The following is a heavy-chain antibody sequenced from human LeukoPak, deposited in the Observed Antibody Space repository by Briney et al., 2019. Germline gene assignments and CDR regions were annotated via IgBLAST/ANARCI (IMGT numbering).Heavy chain of an antibody. CDR2: IVVDSGDA. CDR1: GFTLVNSA. J-gene: IGHJ4*02. Sequence: GTSVNVSCKASGFTLVNSAVHWLGQARGQSLEWIGWIVVDSGDARYAQRFQERLTITRDKSTSTAYMELSSLRSEDTAVYYFAADRHLGATTGFGFWGQGTLVTVSS. CDR3: AADRHLGATTGFGF. D-gene: IGHD1-26*01. V-gene: IGHV1-58*01.